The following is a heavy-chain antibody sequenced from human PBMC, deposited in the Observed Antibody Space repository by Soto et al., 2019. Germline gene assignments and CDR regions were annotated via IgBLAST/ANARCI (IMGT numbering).Heavy chain of an antibody. J-gene: IGHJ4*02. D-gene: IGHD6-19*01. CDR2: VSHDGRNT. Sequence: VQLVESGGGVVQPGRSLRLSCAACEFTFSDCAMHWVRQAPGKGLEWVAVVSHDGRNTHYADSVKGRFTISRDSSKNTVSLEMTSMRAEDTAVYYCAKGGRQWLVTSDFNYWGQGALVTVSS. CDR1: EFTFSDCA. V-gene: IGHV3-30*18. CDR3: AKGGRQWLVTSDFNY.